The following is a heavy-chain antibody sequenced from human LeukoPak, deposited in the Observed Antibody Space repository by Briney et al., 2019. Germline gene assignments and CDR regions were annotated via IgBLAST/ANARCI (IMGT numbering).Heavy chain of an antibody. Sequence: SETLSLTCTVSGYSIRSGYYWGWIRQPPGKGLEWIGTIYHSGSTYYNPSLKSRVNISVDMSKKQFSLSLSSVAAADTAVYYCARAVTTYAFDIWGQGTMVTVSS. CDR1: GYSIRSGYY. CDR3: ARAVTTYAFDI. CDR2: IYHSGST. V-gene: IGHV4-38-2*02. D-gene: IGHD4-17*01. J-gene: IGHJ3*02.